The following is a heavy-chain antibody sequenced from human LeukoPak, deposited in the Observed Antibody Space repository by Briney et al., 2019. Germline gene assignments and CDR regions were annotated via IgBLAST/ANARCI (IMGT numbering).Heavy chain of an antibody. D-gene: IGHD5-24*01. V-gene: IGHV3-7*03. CDR3: ATGRQMGY. J-gene: IGHJ4*02. Sequence: GGSLTLSCAVSGFTFSSFWMIWVRQAPGKGLKWVANIKQDGSEKFYVDSVKGRFTISRDNAKNSLFLQMNSLRAEDTAVYYCATGRQMGYWGQGTLVTVSS. CDR2: IKQDGSEK. CDR1: GFTFSSFW.